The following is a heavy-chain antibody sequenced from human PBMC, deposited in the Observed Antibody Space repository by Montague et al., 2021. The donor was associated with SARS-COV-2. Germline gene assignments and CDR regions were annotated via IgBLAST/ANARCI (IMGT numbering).Heavy chain of an antibody. CDR3: ARDLSSSWSYWFDP. CDR1: GGYISSGSYY. J-gene: IGHJ5*02. V-gene: IGHV4-61*02. Sequence: TLSLTCTVSGGYISSGSYYWSWIRQPAGRGMEWIGRIYASGSTKYNPSLKSSVTILEGTSKNQLSLNASSVTAADTAVYYCARDLSSSWSYWFDPWGQGTLVTVSS. D-gene: IGHD6-13*01. CDR2: IYASGST.